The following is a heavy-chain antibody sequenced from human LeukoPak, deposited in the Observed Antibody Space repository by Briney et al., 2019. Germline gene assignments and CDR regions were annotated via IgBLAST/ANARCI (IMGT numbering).Heavy chain of an antibody. CDR1: GGSIGSYY. CDR2: IYYSGST. Sequence: ETLSLTCTVSGGSIGSYYWSWIRQPPGKGPEWIGYIYYSGSTNYNPSLKSRVTISVDTSKNQFSLQLKSVTPEDTAVYYCARDFWGNRGSINWFDPWGQGTLVTVSS. D-gene: IGHD3-16*01. CDR3: ARDFWGNRGSINWFDP. J-gene: IGHJ5*02. V-gene: IGHV4-59*12.